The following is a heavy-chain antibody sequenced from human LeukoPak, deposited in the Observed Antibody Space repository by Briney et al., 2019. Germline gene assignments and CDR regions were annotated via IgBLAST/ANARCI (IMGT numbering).Heavy chain of an antibody. Sequence: GGSLRLSCAASGFTFSSYAMSWVRQAPGKGLEWVSGISGSGDNTYYADSVKGRFTISRDNSKNTLYVQVNSLGTEDTAAYYCAKGSYYDSSGSFYFDYWGRGTLVTVSS. CDR2: ISGSGDNT. CDR3: AKGSYYDSSGSFYFDY. V-gene: IGHV3-23*01. CDR1: GFTFSSYA. D-gene: IGHD3-22*01. J-gene: IGHJ4*02.